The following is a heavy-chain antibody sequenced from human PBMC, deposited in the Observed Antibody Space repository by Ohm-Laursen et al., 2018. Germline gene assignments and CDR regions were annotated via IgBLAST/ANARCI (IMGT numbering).Heavy chain of an antibody. D-gene: IGHD3-10*01. J-gene: IGHJ3*02. CDR2: IIPILGIA. CDR3: AREYGSASRAFDI. CDR1: GYTFTGYY. Sequence: GASVKVSCKASGYTFTGYYMHWVRQAPGQGLEWMGRIIPILGIANYAQKFQGRVTITADKSTSTAYMELSSLRSEDTAVYYCAREYGSASRAFDIWGQGTMVTVSS. V-gene: IGHV1-69*04.